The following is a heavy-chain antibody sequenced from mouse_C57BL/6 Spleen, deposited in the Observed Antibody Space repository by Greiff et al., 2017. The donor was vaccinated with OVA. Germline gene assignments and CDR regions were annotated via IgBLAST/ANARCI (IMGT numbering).Heavy chain of an antibody. J-gene: IGHJ2*01. D-gene: IGHD4-1*01. CDR1: GFTFSSYA. V-gene: IGHV5-4*01. CDR2: ISDGGSYT. Sequence: EVQRVESGGGLVKPGGSLKLSCAASGFTFSSYAMSWVRQTPEKRLEWVATISDGGSYTYYTDNVKGRFTISRDNAKNNLYLQMSHLKSEDTAMYYCLGGYYFDCWGKGTTLTASP. CDR3: LGGYYFDC.